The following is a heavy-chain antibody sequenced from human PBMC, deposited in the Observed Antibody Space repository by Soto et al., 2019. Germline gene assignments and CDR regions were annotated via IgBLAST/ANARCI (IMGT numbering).Heavy chain of an antibody. CDR3: ARDLTGGPTYYDFWSGYSPVDY. J-gene: IGHJ4*02. CDR1: GYNFTSYY. Sequence: ASVKGSCKASGYNFTSYYMHWVRQAPGQGLEWMGIIDPSGGSTSYAQKFQGRVSMTRDTSTSTVHMDLNSLRSEDTAVYYCARDLTGGPTYYDFWSGYSPVDYWGLGTLVTVSS. CDR2: IDPSGGST. D-gene: IGHD3-3*01. V-gene: IGHV1-46*03.